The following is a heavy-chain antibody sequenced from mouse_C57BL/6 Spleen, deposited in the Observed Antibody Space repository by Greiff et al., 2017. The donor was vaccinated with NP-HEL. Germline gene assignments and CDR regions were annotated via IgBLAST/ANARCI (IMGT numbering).Heavy chain of an antibody. CDR2: ISNGGGST. V-gene: IGHV5-12*01. J-gene: IGHJ1*03. CDR1: GFTFSDYY. Sequence: VQLKESGGGLVQPGGSLKLSCAASGFTFSDYYMYWVRQTPEKRLEWVAYISNGGGSTYYPDTVKGRFTISRDNAKNTLYLQMSRLKSEDTAMYYCARRGSSYVGYFDVWGTGTTVTVSS. CDR3: ARRGSSYVGYFDV. D-gene: IGHD1-1*01.